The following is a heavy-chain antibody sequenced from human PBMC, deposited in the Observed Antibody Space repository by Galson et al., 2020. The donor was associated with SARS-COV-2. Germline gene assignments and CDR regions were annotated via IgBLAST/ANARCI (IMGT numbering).Heavy chain of an antibody. J-gene: IGHJ4*02. V-gene: IGHV1-2*02. D-gene: IGHD2-15*01. CDR3: ARGGCSGGSCYFVFDY. CDR2: INPNSGGT. CDR1: GYTFTGYY. Sequence: ASVKVSCKASGYTFTGYYMHWVRQAPGQGLEWMGWINPNSGGTNYAQKFQGRVTMTRDTSISTAYMELSRLRSDDTAVYYCARGGCSGGSCYFVFDYWGQGTLVTVSS.